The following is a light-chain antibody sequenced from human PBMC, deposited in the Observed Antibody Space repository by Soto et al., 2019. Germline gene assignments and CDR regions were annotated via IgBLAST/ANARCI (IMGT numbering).Light chain of an antibody. CDR3: QQYDSSPT. Sequence: NVLTQSPGTLSLSPGETATHSCRASQTVNSNSLAWYQQRSGQAPRLLISGASSRAPDIPDRFSGSGSGTDFTLIISRLEPEDSAVYYCQQYDSSPTFGQGMKVEVQ. V-gene: IGKV3-20*01. CDR1: QTVNSNS. J-gene: IGKJ1*01. CDR2: GAS.